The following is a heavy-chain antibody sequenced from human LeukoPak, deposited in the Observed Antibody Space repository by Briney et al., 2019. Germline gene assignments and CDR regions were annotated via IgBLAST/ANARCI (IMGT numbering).Heavy chain of an antibody. CDR3: ASRYGSGSFY. CDR1: GFTVSTNS. CDR2: IYNGGTT. Sequence: GGSLRLSCTVSGFTVSTNSMTWVRQAPGKGLEWLSLIYNGGTTYYADSVKGRFTISRDNAKNSLYLQMNSLRAEDTAVYYCASRYGSGSFYWGQGTLVTVSS. D-gene: IGHD3-10*01. V-gene: IGHV3-66*01. J-gene: IGHJ4*02.